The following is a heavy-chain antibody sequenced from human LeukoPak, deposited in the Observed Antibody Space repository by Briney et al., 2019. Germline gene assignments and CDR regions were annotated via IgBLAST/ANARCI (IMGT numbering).Heavy chain of an antibody. CDR2: IIPIFGTA. V-gene: IGHV1-69*13. CDR1: GGTFSSYA. D-gene: IGHD1-26*01. J-gene: IGHJ4*02. CDR3: ARDSKTYRRGYYFDY. Sequence: ASVKVSCKASGGTFSSYAISWVRQAPGQGLEWMGGIIPIFGTANYAQKFQGRVTITADESTSTAYMELSSLRSEDTAVYYCARDSKTYRRGYYFDYWGQGTLVTVSS.